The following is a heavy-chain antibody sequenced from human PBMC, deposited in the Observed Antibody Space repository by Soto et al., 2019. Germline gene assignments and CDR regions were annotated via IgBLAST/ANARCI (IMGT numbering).Heavy chain of an antibody. D-gene: IGHD3-16*02. J-gene: IGHJ6*01. Sequence: QVQLMQPGAEVMKPGASMTFSCKASGDTFSRHYVHWVRQAPGQGLEWMGRVDPVNGDTTYSQEFQGRVTMTSDTSTNTVYMVLSSLKSDDTAVYYGSTRVKGDVDVWGQGTTVVVS. CDR2: VDPVNGDT. V-gene: IGHV1-46*03. CDR3: STRVKGDVDV. CDR1: GDTFSRHY.